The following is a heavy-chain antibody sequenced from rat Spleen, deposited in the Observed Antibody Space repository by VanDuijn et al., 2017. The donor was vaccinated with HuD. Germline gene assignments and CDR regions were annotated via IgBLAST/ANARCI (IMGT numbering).Heavy chain of an antibody. CDR1: GFTFSDYY. J-gene: IGHJ1*01. CDR2: ISFDGSRT. V-gene: IGHV5-29*01. D-gene: IGHD1-6*01. CDR3: TRRGFLSDWYFDF. Sequence: EVQLVESDGDLVQPGRSLELSCTASGFTFSDYYMAWVRQAPTKGLEWLATISFDGSRTYYRDPVTGRFTISRNNAKSTLFLQMDSLRSEDTATYFCTRRGFLSDWYFDFWGPGTMVTVSS.